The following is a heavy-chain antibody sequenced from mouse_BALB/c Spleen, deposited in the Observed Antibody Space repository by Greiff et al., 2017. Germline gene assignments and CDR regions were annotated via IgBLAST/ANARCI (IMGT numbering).Heavy chain of an antibody. V-gene: IGHV3-2*02. J-gene: IGHJ2*01. CDR3: ARGRYFDY. CDR2: ISYSGST. Sequence: EVKLLESGPGLVKPSQSLSLTCTVTGYSITSDYAWNWIRQFPGNKLEWMGYISYSGSTSYNPSLKSRISITRDTSKNQFFLQLNSVTTEDTATYYCARGRYFDYWGQGTTLTVSS. CDR1: GYSITSDYA.